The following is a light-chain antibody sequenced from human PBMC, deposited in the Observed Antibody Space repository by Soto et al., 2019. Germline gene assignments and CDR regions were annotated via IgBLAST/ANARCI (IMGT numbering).Light chain of an antibody. J-gene: IGKJ4*01. CDR2: DAS. V-gene: IGKV3-11*01. Sequence: EIVLTQSPATLSLSPGERATLSCRASQSVSSYLAWYQQKPGQAPRLLIYDASNRATGIPARFSGSGSGTDFTLTISSLEPEDFAVYYCQQRSNWPPGLTFGGGTKVAIK. CDR3: QQRSNWPPGLT. CDR1: QSVSSY.